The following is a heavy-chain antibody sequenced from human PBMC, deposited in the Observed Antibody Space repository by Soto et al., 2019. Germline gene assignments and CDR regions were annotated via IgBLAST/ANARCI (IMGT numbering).Heavy chain of an antibody. CDR1: GYTFTSYY. J-gene: IGHJ5*02. D-gene: IGHD6-13*01. V-gene: IGHV1-46*01. CDR3: ARVVGISWYGSSGGWFDP. CDR2: INPSGGST. Sequence: ASVKVSCKASGYTFTSYYMHWVRQAPGQGLEWMGIINPSGGSTSYAQKFQGRVAMTRDTSTSTVYMELSSLRSEDTAVYYCARVVGISWYGSSGGWFDPWGQGTLVTVSS.